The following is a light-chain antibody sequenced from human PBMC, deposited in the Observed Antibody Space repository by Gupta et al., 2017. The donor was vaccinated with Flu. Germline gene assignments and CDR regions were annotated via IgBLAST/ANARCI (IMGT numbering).Light chain of an antibody. Sequence: GDRVTITCRASQSISTYLNWYQQKPGKAPNLLIYAASSLQSGVPSRFSGSGSGTDFTFTISSLQPEDFATYYCQQSYTVVWTFGQGTKVEIK. V-gene: IGKV1-39*01. J-gene: IGKJ1*01. CDR1: QSISTY. CDR2: AAS. CDR3: QQSYTVVWT.